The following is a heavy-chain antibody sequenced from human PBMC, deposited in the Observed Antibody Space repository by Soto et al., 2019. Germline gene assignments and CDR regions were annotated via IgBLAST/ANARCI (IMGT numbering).Heavy chain of an antibody. J-gene: IGHJ4*02. Sequence: PGGSLRLSCAASGFTFSSYWMSWVRQAPGKGLEWVANIKQDGSEKYYVDSVKGRFTISRDNAKNSLYLQMNSLRAEDTAVYYCARDPGQYCSGGSCYAHWGQGTLVTVSS. CDR2: IKQDGSEK. V-gene: IGHV3-7*01. CDR3: ARDPGQYCSGGSCYAH. CDR1: GFTFSSYW. D-gene: IGHD2-15*01.